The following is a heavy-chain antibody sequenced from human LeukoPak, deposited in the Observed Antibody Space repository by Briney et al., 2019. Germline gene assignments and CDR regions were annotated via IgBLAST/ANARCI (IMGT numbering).Heavy chain of an antibody. D-gene: IGHD6-19*01. CDR1: GFTFSSYW. V-gene: IGHV3-74*01. CDR3: AGFSSGWSPSGFDY. J-gene: IGHJ4*02. CDR2: INSDGTTT. Sequence: GGSLRLSCAASGFTFSSYWMHWVRQGPGKELTWVSHINSDGTTTNYADSVKGRFTISRDNAKNTLYLQMNSLRVEDTAVYYCAGFSSGWSPSGFDYWGQGTLVTVSS.